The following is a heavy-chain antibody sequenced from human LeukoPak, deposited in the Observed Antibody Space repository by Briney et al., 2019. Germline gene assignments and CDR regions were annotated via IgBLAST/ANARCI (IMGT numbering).Heavy chain of an antibody. J-gene: IGHJ4*02. CDR1: GGSISSYY. Sequence: PSETLSLTCTVSGGSISSYYWSWIRQPPGKGLEWIGYIYYSGSTNYNPSLKSRVTISVDTSKNQFSLKLSSVTAADTAVYYCARDGIAAAGTGGDYFDYWGQGTLVTVSS. CDR2: IYYSGST. CDR3: ARDGIAAAGTGGDYFDY. D-gene: IGHD6-13*01. V-gene: IGHV4-59*01.